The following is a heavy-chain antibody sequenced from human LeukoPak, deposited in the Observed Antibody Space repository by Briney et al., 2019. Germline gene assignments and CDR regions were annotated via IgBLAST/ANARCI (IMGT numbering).Heavy chain of an antibody. CDR3: AREGIRYFDWLSSAFDI. J-gene: IGHJ3*02. CDR2: IFYTGST. CDR1: GGSISNNNYY. Sequence: SETLSLTCTVSGGSISNNNYYWGWFRQPPGKGLEWIGSIFYTGSTYYDPSLKGRVTISVDTSRNQFSLKLSSVTAADTAVYYCAREGIRYFDWLSSAFDIWGQGTMVTVSS. V-gene: IGHV4-39*02. D-gene: IGHD3-9*01.